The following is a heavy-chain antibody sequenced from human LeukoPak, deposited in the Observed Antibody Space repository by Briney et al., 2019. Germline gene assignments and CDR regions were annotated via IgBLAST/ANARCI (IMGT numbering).Heavy chain of an antibody. D-gene: IGHD1-26*01. CDR3: ARQVRGELLDY. V-gene: IGHV4-39*01. CDR2: IYYSGST. CDR1: GGSISSSSYY. J-gene: IGHJ4*02. Sequence: ASETLSLTCTVSGGSISSSSYYWGWIRQPPGKGLEWIGGIYYSGSTYYNPSLKSRVTISVDTSKNQFSLKLSSVTAADTAVYYCARQVRGELLDYWGQGTLVTVSS.